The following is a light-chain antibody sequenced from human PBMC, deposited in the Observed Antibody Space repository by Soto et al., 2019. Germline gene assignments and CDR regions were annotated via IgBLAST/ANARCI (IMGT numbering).Light chain of an antibody. J-gene: IGLJ1*01. CDR1: SSNVGADYY. V-gene: IGLV2-11*01. Sequence: QSALTQPPSVSGSPGQRVTISCTESSSNVGADYYVHWYQQHPGTAPKLMIYGVSKRPSGVPDRFSGSKSGNTASLTISGLQAEDEADYYCCSYAGSYTRVFGTGTKVTVL. CDR3: CSYAGSYTRV. CDR2: GVS.